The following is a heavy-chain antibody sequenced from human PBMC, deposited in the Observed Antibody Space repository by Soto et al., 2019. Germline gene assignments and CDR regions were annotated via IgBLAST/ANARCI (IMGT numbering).Heavy chain of an antibody. CDR2: IHYTGST. CDR3: ARDLTIPSNDGPLDP. CDR1: VVSMSRYY. D-gene: IGHD1-1*01. Sequence: PSETLSLTCTVSVVSMSRYYWTCIRHPPGKGLEWIGNIHYTGSTNYNPSLKSRVTILLGTSTSQFSLKVSSVTAADTAVYYCARDLTIPSNDGPLDPWGHATLVTVS. J-gene: IGHJ5*02. V-gene: IGHV4-59*01.